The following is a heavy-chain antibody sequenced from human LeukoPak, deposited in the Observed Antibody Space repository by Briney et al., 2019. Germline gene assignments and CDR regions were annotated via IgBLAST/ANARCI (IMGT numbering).Heavy chain of an antibody. V-gene: IGHV4-30-2*01. J-gene: IGHJ3*02. CDR3: ARVSATKGHAFDI. D-gene: IGHD1-26*01. CDR1: GGSISSGGYS. CDR2: VYHSGST. Sequence: SQTLSLTCAVSGGSISSGGYSWSWIRQPPGKGLEWIGYVYHSGSTYYNPSLKSRVTISVDRSKNQLSLKLSSVTAADTAVYYCARVSATKGHAFDIWGQGTMVTVSS.